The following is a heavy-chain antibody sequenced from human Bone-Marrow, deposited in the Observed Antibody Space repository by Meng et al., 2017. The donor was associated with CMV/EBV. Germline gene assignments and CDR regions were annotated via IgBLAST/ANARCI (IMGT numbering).Heavy chain of an antibody. V-gene: IGHV3-21*01. Sequence: GGSLRLSCAASGFTFSSYAMSWVRQAPGKGLEWVSSMTSSSYIYYAESVKGRFIISRDNAKNSLFLQMNSLRAEDTAVYYCARDLMNVYAFWSGYSTGGGFDYWGPGTLVTVSS. CDR1: GFTFSSYA. CDR3: ARDLMNVYAFWSGYSTGGGFDY. D-gene: IGHD3-3*01. J-gene: IGHJ4*01. CDR2: MTSSSYI.